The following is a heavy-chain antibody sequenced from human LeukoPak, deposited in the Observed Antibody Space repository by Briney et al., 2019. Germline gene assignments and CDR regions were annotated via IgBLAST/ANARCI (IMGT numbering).Heavy chain of an antibody. J-gene: IGHJ5*02. CDR3: ARDSAYYYDSSGNL. CDR2: IYTSGST. V-gene: IGHV4-4*07. CDR1: GGSISSYY. Sequence: TSETLSLTCTVSGGSISSYYWSWIRQPAGKGLEWIGRIYTSGSTNYNPSLKSRVTMSVDTSKNQFSLKLSSVTAADTAVYYCARDSAYYYDSSGNLWGQGTLVTVSS. D-gene: IGHD3-22*01.